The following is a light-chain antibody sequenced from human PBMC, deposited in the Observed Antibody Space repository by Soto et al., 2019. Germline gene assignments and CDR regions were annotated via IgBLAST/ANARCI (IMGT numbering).Light chain of an antibody. Sequence: IVLTQSPGTLSLSPGERATLFCRASQSVTSNYFAWYQQKPGQAPRLLIYGASTRATGIPARFSGSGSGTEFTLTISSLQSEDFAVYYCQQYKNWPHTFGQGTKVDIK. J-gene: IGKJ1*01. V-gene: IGKV3-15*01. CDR2: GAS. CDR3: QQYKNWPHT. CDR1: QSVTSNY.